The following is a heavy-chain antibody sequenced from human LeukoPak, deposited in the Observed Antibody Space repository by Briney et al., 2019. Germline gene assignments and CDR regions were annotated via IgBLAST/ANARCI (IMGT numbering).Heavy chain of an antibody. D-gene: IGHD2-2*01. CDR3: VKDFGQTTAAIAY. CDR2: IRWSSDSI. J-gene: IGHJ4*02. Sequence: GGSLRLSCAASGFPFDDYAMHWVRQAPGKGLEWVSGIRWSSDSIGYADSVRGRFTISRDKAKNSLYLQMNSLRAEDTALYYCVKDFGQTTAAIAYWGQGTQVTVSS. V-gene: IGHV3-9*01. CDR1: GFPFDDYA.